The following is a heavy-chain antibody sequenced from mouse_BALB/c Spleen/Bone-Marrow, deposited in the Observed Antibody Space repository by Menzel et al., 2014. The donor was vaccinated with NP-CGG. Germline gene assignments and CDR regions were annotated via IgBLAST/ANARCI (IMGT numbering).Heavy chain of an antibody. CDR1: GFTFSSYA. V-gene: IGHV5-6-5*01. CDR2: ISSGGST. J-gene: IGHJ4*01. Sequence: EVKLVESGGGLVKPGGSLKLSCAASGFTFSSYAMSWVRQTPEKRLEWVASISSGGSTDYPDSVKGRFTISRDNARNILYLQMSSLRSEDTAMYYCASLYFYGSSYYTMDYWGQGTSVTVSS. CDR3: ASLYFYGSSYYTMDY. D-gene: IGHD1-1*01.